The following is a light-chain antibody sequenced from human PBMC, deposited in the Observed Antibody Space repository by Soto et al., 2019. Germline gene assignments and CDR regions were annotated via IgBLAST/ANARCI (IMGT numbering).Light chain of an antibody. V-gene: IGKV3-15*01. Sequence: IMMTHSRASXAXXPXXXXXXXXRASQSTSSDVAWYQQKPGQPPTLLMYGASTRAIGIPARFSGSGSGTEFTLTISSLQSEDFGTYYCQQYNNWPLSFGGGTKVDIK. J-gene: IGKJ4*01. CDR3: QQYNNWPLS. CDR2: GAS. CDR1: QSTSSD.